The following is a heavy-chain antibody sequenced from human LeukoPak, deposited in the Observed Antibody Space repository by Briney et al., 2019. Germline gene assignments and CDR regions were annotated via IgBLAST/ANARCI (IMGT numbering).Heavy chain of an antibody. D-gene: IGHD3-10*01. J-gene: IGHJ4*02. CDR2: IIPIFGTA. CDR3: AGDPDYYGSGD. CDR1: GGTFSSYA. Sequence: PRASVKVSCKASGGTFSSYAISWVRQAPGQGLEWMGGIIPIFGTANYAQKFQGRVTITADESTSTAYMELSSLRSEDTAVYYCAGDPDYYGSGDWGQGTLVTVSS. V-gene: IGHV1-69*13.